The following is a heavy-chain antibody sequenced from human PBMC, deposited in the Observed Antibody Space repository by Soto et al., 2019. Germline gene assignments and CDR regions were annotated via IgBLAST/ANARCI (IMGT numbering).Heavy chain of an antibody. Sequence: GGSLRLSCEGSGFTFSSYTMTWVRQAPGKGLDWVSSIGWSSSDIYNAYSVKGRFNVYRDNAKNSVYLQMNSLRDEDTAVYYCARRRITDGYIFGPYYRYYGLAXWGHVTTVTVS. CDR1: GFTFSSYT. J-gene: IGHJ6*02. D-gene: IGHD3-10*01. V-gene: IGHV3-21*01. CDR2: IGWSSSDI. CDR3: ARRRITDGYIFGPYYRYYGLAX.